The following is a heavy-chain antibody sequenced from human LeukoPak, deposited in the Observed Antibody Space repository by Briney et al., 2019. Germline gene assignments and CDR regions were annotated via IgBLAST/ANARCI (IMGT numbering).Heavy chain of an antibody. Sequence: PSETLSLTCTVSGGSINGYYWSWIRQPPGKGLEWVGYIYYGGSTNYNPSLKSRHTISVSTSKNQFSLNLNSVTPAHTPVYYCARSKSGDYSWFDPWGQGTLVTVFS. CDR1: GGSINGYY. V-gene: IGHV4-59*08. CDR2: IYYGGST. D-gene: IGHD1-26*01. CDR3: ARSKSGDYSWFDP. J-gene: IGHJ5*02.